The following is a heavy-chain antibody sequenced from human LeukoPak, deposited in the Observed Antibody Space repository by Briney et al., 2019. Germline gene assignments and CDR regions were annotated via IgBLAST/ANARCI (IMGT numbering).Heavy chain of an antibody. J-gene: IGHJ4*02. CDR1: GLTFRSYG. CDR2: ISGNGGGT. D-gene: IGHD1-26*01. V-gene: IGHV3-23*01. CDR3: ARHEVRGATATFDY. Sequence: GVSLRLSCAASGLTFRSYGMSWVRQAPGKGLEWVSGISGNGGGTKYADSVKGRFTISRDNSKNTLYLQMSSLRAEDTAIYYCARHEVRGATATFDYWGQGTLVTVSS.